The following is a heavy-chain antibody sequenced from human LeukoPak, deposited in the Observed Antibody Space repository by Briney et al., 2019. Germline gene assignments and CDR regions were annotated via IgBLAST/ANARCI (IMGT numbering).Heavy chain of an antibody. V-gene: IGHV1-69*05. Sequence: ASVKVSCKASGGTFSSYAISWVRQAPGQGLEWMGGIIPIFGTANYAQKFQGRVTITTDESTSTAYMELSSLRSEDTAAYYCARVVYANYHYYYMDVWGKGATVTVSS. CDR3: ARVVYANYHYYYMDV. CDR2: IIPIFGTA. CDR1: GGTFSSYA. D-gene: IGHD2-8*01. J-gene: IGHJ6*03.